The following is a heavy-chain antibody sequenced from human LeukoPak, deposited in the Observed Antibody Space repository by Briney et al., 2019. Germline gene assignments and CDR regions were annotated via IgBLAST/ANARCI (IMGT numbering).Heavy chain of an antibody. CDR1: GFTFSSYS. D-gene: IGHD3-3*01. V-gene: IGHV3-48*01. J-gene: IGHJ4*02. Sequence: GGSLRLSCAASGFTFSSYSMNWVRQAPGKGLEWVSYISSSSSTIYYAGSVKGRFTISRDNAKNSLYLQMNSLRAEDTAVYYCARDGGRFDYWGQGTLVTVSS. CDR2: ISSSSSTI. CDR3: ARDGGRFDY.